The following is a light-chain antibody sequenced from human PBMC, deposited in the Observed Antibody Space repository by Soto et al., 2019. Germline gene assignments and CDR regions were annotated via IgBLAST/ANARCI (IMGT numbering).Light chain of an antibody. Sequence: QAVLTQPPSVAGSPGHRVTISCTGRSSNIGAGYDVHWYQQLPGTAPNLIIYGTSNRPSGVPDRFSGSKSGISASLAIPRLPAEDAADYYCQSYDSSLSVYVFGTGTKVTLL. CDR2: GTS. J-gene: IGLJ1*01. V-gene: IGLV1-40*01. CDR1: SSNIGAGYD. CDR3: QSYDSSLSVYV.